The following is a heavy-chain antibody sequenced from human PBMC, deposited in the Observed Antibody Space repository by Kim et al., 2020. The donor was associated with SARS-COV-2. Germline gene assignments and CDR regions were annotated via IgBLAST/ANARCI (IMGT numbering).Heavy chain of an antibody. Sequence: SVKVSCKASGGTFSSYAISWVRQAPGQGLEWMGGIIPIFGTANYAQKFQGRVTITADESTSTAYMELSSLRSEDTAVYYCARGRSRHPISLKIVVVPAVYTQNYYYYGMDVWGQGTTVTVSS. V-gene: IGHV1-69*13. CDR2: IIPIFGTA. CDR3: ARGRSRHPISLKIVVVPAVYTQNYYYYGMDV. CDR1: GGTFSSYA. J-gene: IGHJ6*02. D-gene: IGHD2-2*01.